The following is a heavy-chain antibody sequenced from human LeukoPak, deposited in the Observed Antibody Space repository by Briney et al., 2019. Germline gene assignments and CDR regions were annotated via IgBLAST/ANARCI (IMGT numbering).Heavy chain of an antibody. CDR3: ARDPAYYYDSSGCDY. Sequence: ASVKVSCKASGYTFTSYGISWVRQAPGQGLEWMGWISAYNGNTNYAQKLQGRVTMTTDTSTSAAYMELRSLRSDDTAVYYCARDPAYYYDSSGCDYWGQGTLVTVSS. D-gene: IGHD3-22*01. V-gene: IGHV1-18*04. J-gene: IGHJ4*02. CDR2: ISAYNGNT. CDR1: GYTFTSYG.